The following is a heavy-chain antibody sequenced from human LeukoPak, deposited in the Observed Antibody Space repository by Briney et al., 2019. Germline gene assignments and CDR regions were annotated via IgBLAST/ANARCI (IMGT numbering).Heavy chain of an antibody. CDR1: GYSFTSYW. D-gene: IGHD4-11*01. V-gene: IGHV5-51*01. CDR3: ARLHGSNYGYFDY. J-gene: IGHJ4*02. CDR2: IYPGDSDT. Sequence: GESLKISCKGSGYSFTSYWIGWVRQMPGKGLEWMGIIYPGDSDTRYSPSFQGQVTTSADKSISTAHLQWSSLKASDTAMYYCARLHGSNYGYFDYWGQGTLVTVSS.